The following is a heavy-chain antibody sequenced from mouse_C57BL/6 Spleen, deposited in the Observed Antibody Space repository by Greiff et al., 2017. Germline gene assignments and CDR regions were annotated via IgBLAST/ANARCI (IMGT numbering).Heavy chain of an antibody. CDR1: GYTFTSYW. CDR3: ARWGYGSSDWYFDV. D-gene: IGHD1-1*01. CDR2: LDPSDSYT. V-gene: IGHV1-69*01. J-gene: IGHJ1*03. Sequence: VQLQPPGAELVLPGASVKLSCKASGYTFTSYWMHWVQQRPGQGLAWIGELDPSDSYTHYHQTFKGKSTLTVDKSSSTAYMQLSSLTSEDSAVYYGARWGYGSSDWYFDVWGTGTTVTVSS.